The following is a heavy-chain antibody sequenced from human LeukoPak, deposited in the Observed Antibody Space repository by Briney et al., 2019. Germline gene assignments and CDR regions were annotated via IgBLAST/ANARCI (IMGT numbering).Heavy chain of an antibody. CDR1: GGSISSGGYY. J-gene: IGHJ3*02. V-gene: IGHV4-31*03. D-gene: IGHD4-17*01. Sequence: SSETLSLTCTVSGGSISSGGYYWSWIRQHPGKGLEWIGYIYYSGSTYYNPSLKSRVTISVDTSKNQFSLKLSSVTAADTAVYYCARDSGDYLGRSFEIWGQGTMVTVSS. CDR2: IYYSGST. CDR3: ARDSGDYLGRSFEI.